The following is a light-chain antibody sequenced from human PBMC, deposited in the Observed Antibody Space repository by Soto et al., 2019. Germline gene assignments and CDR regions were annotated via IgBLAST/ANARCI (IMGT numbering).Light chain of an antibody. CDR3: QQYGSSPWT. CDR2: GAS. V-gene: IGKV3-20*01. CDR1: QSVSSSY. Sequence: EIVLTQSPGTLSVSQGEGATLSCRASQSVSSSYFAWYQQKPGQAPRLLIYGASSRATGIPDRFSGSGSGTDFTLTISRLEPEDFAVYYCQQYGSSPWTFGQGTKVETK. J-gene: IGKJ1*01.